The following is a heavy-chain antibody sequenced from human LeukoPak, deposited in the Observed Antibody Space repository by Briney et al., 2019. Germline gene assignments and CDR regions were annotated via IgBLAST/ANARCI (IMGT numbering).Heavy chain of an antibody. CDR2: IYHSGNT. V-gene: IGHV4-59*01. J-gene: IGHJ4*02. CDR1: GGTISSYY. CDR3: ARETPESLFDY. D-gene: IGHD1-14*01. Sequence: PSETLSLTCTVSGGTISSYYWSWLRQPPGKGLEWIGYIYHSGNTNYNPSLKSRVTIAVDTSKNQFSLRLSSVTAADTAMYYCARETPESLFDYWGQGIQVTVSS.